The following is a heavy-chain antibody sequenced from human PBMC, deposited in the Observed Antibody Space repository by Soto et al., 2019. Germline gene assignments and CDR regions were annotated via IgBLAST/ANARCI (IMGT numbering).Heavy chain of an antibody. CDR2: ISNDGSNK. J-gene: IGHJ4*02. Sequence: GGSLRLSCAASGFTFSTYAMHWVRQAPGKGLEWVAVISNDGSNKHYEDSVKGRFTISRDNSKNTLYLQMSSLRGEDTAVYYCAREYSLGVLGAVYWGQGSLVT. CDR3: AREYSLGVLGAVY. V-gene: IGHV3-30-3*01. D-gene: IGHD1-26*01. CDR1: GFTFSTYA.